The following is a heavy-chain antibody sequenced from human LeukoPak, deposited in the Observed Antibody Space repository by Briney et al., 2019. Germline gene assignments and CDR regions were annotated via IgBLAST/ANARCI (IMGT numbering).Heavy chain of an antibody. V-gene: IGHV3-30*04. CDR2: ISYDGSNK. D-gene: IGHD3-22*01. Sequence: GRSLRLSCAASGFTFSSYAMHWVRQAPGKGLEWVAVISYDGSNKYYADSAKGRFTISRDNSKNTLYLQMNSLRAEDTAVYYCARVAPPDYYDSSGLTYYFDYWGQGTLVTVSS. CDR1: GFTFSSYA. CDR3: ARVAPPDYYDSSGLTYYFDY. J-gene: IGHJ4*02.